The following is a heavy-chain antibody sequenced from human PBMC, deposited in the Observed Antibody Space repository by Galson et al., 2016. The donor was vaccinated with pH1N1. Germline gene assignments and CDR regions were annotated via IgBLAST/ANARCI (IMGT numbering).Heavy chain of an antibody. D-gene: IGHD3-16*01. J-gene: IGHJ4*02. CDR3: AGHLFSASESPFEY. V-gene: IGHV3-7*01. CDR2: IKENGSEK. CDR1: GFTFSHYW. Sequence: SLRLSCAASGFTFSHYWMSWVRQAPGKGLEWVANIKENGSEKYYLDSVKGRFTISRDNAKHSVSLQLDSPRAEDTAGYYCAGHLFSASESPFEYWGQGALVTVSS.